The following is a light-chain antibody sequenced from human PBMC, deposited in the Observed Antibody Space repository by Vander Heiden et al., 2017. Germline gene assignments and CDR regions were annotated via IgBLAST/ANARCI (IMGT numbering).Light chain of an antibody. J-gene: IGKJ4*02. V-gene: IGKV4-1*01. CDR1: QSVLYSSNNNNY. CDR2: WAS. Sequence: DIVMTQSPYSLAVSLGERANINCKSSQSVLYSSNNNNYLAWYQQRPGQPPKLLIYWASTRQSGVPDRFSGSGSGTDFTLTISSLQADDVAVYYCQQYYIAPLTFGGGTRVEIK. CDR3: QQYYIAPLT.